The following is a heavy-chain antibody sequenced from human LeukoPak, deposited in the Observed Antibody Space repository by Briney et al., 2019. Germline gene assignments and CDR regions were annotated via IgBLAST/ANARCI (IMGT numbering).Heavy chain of an antibody. CDR1: GGSISSSSYY. CDR3: TRRVSVTQPNWFDP. Sequence: ASETLSLTCTVSGGSISSSSYYWGWIRQPPGKGLEWIGSIYYSGSTYYNPSLQSRVTISVDTPKNQFSLKLSSVTAADTAVYYCTRRVSVTQPNWFDPWGQGTLVTVSS. CDR2: IYYSGST. D-gene: IGHD4-17*01. J-gene: IGHJ5*02. V-gene: IGHV4-39*01.